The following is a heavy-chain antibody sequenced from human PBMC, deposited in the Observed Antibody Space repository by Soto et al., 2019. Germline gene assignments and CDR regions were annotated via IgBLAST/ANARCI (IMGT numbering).Heavy chain of an antibody. Sequence: SVKVSCKTSGGTFSSHAINWVRQAPGQGLEWMGGIIPMFGTTNYAQKFKGRVTISADESTSTAYTELSSLRSEDAAMYYCARAAIHGSSWYFWFDPWGQGTLVTAPQ. V-gene: IGHV1-69*13. CDR1: GGTFSSHA. CDR2: IIPMFGTT. J-gene: IGHJ5*02. D-gene: IGHD6-13*01. CDR3: ARAAIHGSSWYFWFDP.